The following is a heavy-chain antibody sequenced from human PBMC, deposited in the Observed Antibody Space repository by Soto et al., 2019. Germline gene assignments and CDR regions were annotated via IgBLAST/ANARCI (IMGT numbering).Heavy chain of an antibody. V-gene: IGHV4-34*01. CDR2: INHSGST. Sequence: SETLSDTWAVHGGAFRGYYWRWIRQPPGKGLEWIGEINHSGSTNYNPSLKSRVTISVDTSKNQFSLKLSSVTAADTAVYYCARGRAWDIVVVVAATRRGWFDPWGQGPLVTVSS. CDR3: ARGRAWDIVVVVAATRRGWFDP. J-gene: IGHJ5*02. CDR1: GGAFRGYY. D-gene: IGHD2-15*01.